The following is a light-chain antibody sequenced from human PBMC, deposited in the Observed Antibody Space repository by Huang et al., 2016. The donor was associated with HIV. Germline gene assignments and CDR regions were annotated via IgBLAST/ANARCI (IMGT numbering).Light chain of an antibody. CDR2: TES. V-gene: IGKV1-6*01. CDR3: LQDYTYPWT. Sequence: AIQMTQSPASLSASVGDRVTITCRESQDIGNDLGWYQQRLGKAPKLLVSTESHLQSVVPSRCTGSGSGTHCTRTSSGLQPEDFATYYCLQDYTYPWTFGQGTKVEI. J-gene: IGKJ1*01. CDR1: QDIGND.